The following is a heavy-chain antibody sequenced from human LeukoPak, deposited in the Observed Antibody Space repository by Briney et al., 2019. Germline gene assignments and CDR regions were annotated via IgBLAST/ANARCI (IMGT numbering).Heavy chain of an antibody. D-gene: IGHD5-18*01. Sequence: SETLSLTCTVSGYSISSGYYWSWIRQPPGKGLEWIGYIHYSGSTNYNPSLKSRVTISVDTSKNHFSLKLSSLTAADTAVYDCARTTEGGYTYGYFYCYYMDVWGKGTRSPSP. CDR2: IHYSGST. CDR3: ARTTEGGYTYGYFYCYYMDV. V-gene: IGHV4-61*03. J-gene: IGHJ6*03. CDR1: GYSISSGYY.